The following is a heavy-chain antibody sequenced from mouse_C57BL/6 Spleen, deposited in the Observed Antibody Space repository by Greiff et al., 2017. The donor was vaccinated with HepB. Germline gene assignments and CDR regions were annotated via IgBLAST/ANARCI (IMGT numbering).Heavy chain of an antibody. Sequence: EVQLVESGAELVRPGASVKLSCTASGFNIKDDYMHWVKQRPEQGLEWIGWIDPENGDTEYASKFQGKATITADTSSNTAYLQLSSLTSEDTAVYYCTRGGTTVVEDYWGQGTTLTVSS. V-gene: IGHV14-4*01. CDR1: GFNIKDDY. J-gene: IGHJ2*01. D-gene: IGHD1-1*01. CDR3: TRGGTTVVEDY. CDR2: IDPENGDT.